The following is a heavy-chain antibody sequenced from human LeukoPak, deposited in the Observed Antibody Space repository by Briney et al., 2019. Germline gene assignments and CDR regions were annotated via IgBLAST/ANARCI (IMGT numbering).Heavy chain of an antibody. J-gene: IGHJ3*02. CDR2: IIPIFGTA. CDR1: GGTFSSYA. CDR3: ASFNGDAFDI. Sequence: ASVKVSCKASGGTFSSYAISWVRQAPGQGLEWMGGIIPIFGTANYAQKFQGRVTMTTDTSTSTAYMELRSLRSDDTAVYYCASFNGDAFDIWGQGTMVTVSS. V-gene: IGHV1-69*05.